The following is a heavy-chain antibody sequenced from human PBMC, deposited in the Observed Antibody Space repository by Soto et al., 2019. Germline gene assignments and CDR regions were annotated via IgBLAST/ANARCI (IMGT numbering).Heavy chain of an antibody. CDR1: GLTFSDYY. Sequence: GGSLRLSCAASGLTFSDYYMSWIRQAPGKGLEWVSYISSSGSTIYYADSVKGRFTISRDNAKNSLYLQMNSLRAEDTAVYYCARADCSGGRNYYGMDVWGQGATVTVSS. D-gene: IGHD2-15*01. CDR3: ARADCSGGRNYYGMDV. J-gene: IGHJ6*02. CDR2: ISSSGSTI. V-gene: IGHV3-11*01.